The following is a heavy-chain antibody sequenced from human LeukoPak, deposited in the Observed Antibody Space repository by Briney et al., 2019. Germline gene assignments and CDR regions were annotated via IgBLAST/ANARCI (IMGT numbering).Heavy chain of an antibody. CDR2: MSFDVNNK. CDR3: ARGYCTSSSCYNDY. V-gene: IGHV3-30*04. CDR1: GFTFSSYA. D-gene: IGHD2-2*02. J-gene: IGHJ4*02. Sequence: GRSLRLSCATSGFTFSSYAFHWVRQAPGKGLEWVATMSFDVNNKYYADSVRGRFTITRDNSKNTLYLQMNSLRAEDTAVYSCARGYCTSSSCYNDYWGQGTLVTVSS.